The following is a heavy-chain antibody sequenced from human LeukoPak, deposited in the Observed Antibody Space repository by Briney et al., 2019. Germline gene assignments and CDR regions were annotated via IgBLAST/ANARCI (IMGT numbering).Heavy chain of an antibody. V-gene: IGHV3-11*06. CDR2: ISASSSYT. J-gene: IGHJ3*02. Sequence: GGSLRLSCAASGFTFSDYYMSWIRQAPGKGLGWISYISASSSYTNYADSVKGRFTISRDNAKNSLYLQMNSLRVEDTAVYYCARAEYQLHMLNAFDIWGQGTMVTVSS. CDR3: ARAEYQLHMLNAFDI. D-gene: IGHD2-2*01. CDR1: GFTFSDYY.